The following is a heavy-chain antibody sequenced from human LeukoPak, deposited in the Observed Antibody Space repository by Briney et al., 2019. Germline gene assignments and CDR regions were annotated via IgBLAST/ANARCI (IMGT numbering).Heavy chain of an antibody. Sequence: ASVKFSCKASGYTFTSYDINWVRQATGQGLEWMGWMNPNSGNTGYAQKFQGRVTMTRNTSISTVYMELSSLRSEDTAVYFCVRGPSTVTTPYYFDYWGQGTLVTVSS. V-gene: IGHV1-8*01. CDR2: MNPNSGNT. D-gene: IGHD4-11*01. J-gene: IGHJ4*02. CDR1: GYTFTSYD. CDR3: VRGPSTVTTPYYFDY.